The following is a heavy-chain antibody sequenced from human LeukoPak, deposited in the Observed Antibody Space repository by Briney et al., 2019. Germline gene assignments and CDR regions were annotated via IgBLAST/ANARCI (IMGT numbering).Heavy chain of an antibody. J-gene: IGHJ4*02. D-gene: IGHD3-10*01. CDR1: GFTFSNYG. V-gene: IGHV3-23*01. Sequence: PGGSLRLSCAASGFTFSNYGLSWVRQAPGKGLEWVSGITGSGGSTYYADSVKGRFTISRDNSKNTLYLQMNSLRAEDTAVYYCAKTPSMVRGVIPGYYFDYWGQGTLVTVSS. CDR3: AKTPSMVRGVIPGYYFDY. CDR2: ITGSGGST.